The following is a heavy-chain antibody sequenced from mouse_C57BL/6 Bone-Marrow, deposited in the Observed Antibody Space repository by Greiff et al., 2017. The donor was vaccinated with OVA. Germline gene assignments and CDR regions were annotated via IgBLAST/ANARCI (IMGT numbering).Heavy chain of an antibody. D-gene: IGHD1-1*02. V-gene: IGHV3-6*01. J-gene: IGHJ4*01. CDR2: ISYDGSN. Sequence: EVKLMESGPGLVKPSQSLSLTCSVTGYSITSGYYWNWIRQFPGNKLEWMGYISYDGSNNYNPSLKNRISITRDTSKNQFFLKLNSVTTEDTATYYCARGYYPYAMDYWGQGTSVTVSS. CDR3: ARGYYPYAMDY. CDR1: GYSITSGYY.